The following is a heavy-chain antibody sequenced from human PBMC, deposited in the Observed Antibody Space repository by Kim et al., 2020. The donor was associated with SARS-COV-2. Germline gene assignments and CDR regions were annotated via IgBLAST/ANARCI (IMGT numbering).Heavy chain of an antibody. V-gene: IGHV1-18*01. CDR3: ARGGLYCSSTSCSDDAFDI. CDR1: GYTFTSYG. CDR2: ISAYNGNT. Sequence: ASVKVSCKASGYTFTSYGISWVRQAPGQGLEWMGWISAYNGNTNYAQKLQGRVTMTTDTSTSTAYMELRSLRSDDTAVYYCARGGLYCSSTSCSDDAFDIWGQGTMVTVSS. J-gene: IGHJ3*02. D-gene: IGHD2-2*01.